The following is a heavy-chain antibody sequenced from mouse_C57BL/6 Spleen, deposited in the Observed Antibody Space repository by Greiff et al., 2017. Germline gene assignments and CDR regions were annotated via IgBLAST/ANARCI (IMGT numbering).Heavy chain of an antibody. D-gene: IGHD1-1*01. CDR2: IDPSDSYT. Sequence: VQLQQSGAELVKPGASVKLSCKASGYTFTSYWMQWVKQRPGQGLEWIGEIDPSDSYTNYNQKFKGKATLTVDTSSSTAYMQLSSLTSEDSAVYYCARRYGSKNAMDYWGQGTSVTVAS. V-gene: IGHV1-50*01. CDR3: ARRYGSKNAMDY. J-gene: IGHJ4*01. CDR1: GYTFTSYW.